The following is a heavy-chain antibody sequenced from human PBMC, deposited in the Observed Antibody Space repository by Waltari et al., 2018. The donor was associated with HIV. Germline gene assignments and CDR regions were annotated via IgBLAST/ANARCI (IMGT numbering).Heavy chain of an antibody. CDR2: INPSRGVT. D-gene: IGHD3-10*01. Sequence: QVQLVQSGAEVKKPGASVKVSCKASGYTLTDYFIHWVRQAPGQGLEWMGRINPSRGVTSYAQKFQGRVTMTRDTSISTAYMELSRLRSDDTAVYYCARGPPSYYFGSGSLQFHYWGQGTLVTVSS. J-gene: IGHJ4*02. V-gene: IGHV1-2*06. CDR1: GYTLTDYF. CDR3: ARGPPSYYFGSGSLQFHY.